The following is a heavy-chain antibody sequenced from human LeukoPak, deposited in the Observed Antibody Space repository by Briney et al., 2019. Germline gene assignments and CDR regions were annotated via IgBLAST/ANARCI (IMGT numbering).Heavy chain of an antibody. Sequence: TSETLSLTCAVYGGSFSGYYWRWIRQPPGKGLEWIGEINHSGSTNYNPSLKSRVTISVDTSKNQFSLKLSSVTAADTAVYYCARGSKTLLGYSYFQHWGQGTLVTVSS. CDR1: GGSFSGYY. V-gene: IGHV4-34*01. D-gene: IGHD2-15*01. CDR3: ARGSKTLLGYSYFQH. CDR2: INHSGST. J-gene: IGHJ1*01.